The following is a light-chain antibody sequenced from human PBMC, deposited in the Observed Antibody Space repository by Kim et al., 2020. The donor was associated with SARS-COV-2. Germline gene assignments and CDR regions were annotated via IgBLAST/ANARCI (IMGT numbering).Light chain of an antibody. J-gene: IGKJ4*01. CDR3: QQYNNWPALT. Sequence: SSGERATLSCRASQSVSSNVAWYQQKPGPAPRPLIYGASTRATGIPARFSGSGSGTEFTLTISSLQSEDFAVYYCQQYNNWPALTFGGGTKVDIK. CDR1: QSVSSN. CDR2: GAS. V-gene: IGKV3-15*01.